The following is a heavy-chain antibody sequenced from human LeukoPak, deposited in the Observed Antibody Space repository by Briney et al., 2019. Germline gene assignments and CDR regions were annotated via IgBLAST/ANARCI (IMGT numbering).Heavy chain of an antibody. J-gene: IGHJ4*02. CDR3: ATIYGDYSDFDS. V-gene: IGHV4-34*01. CDR1: GASFRGSY. Sequence: SETLSLTCAVYGASFRGSYWSWIRQPPGKGLEWIGEITHDGRISQNPSLKSRVTISVDRSMNQFSLKLSSVTVADTAVYYCATIYGDYSDFDSWGQGTLVTVSS. CDR2: ITHDGRI. D-gene: IGHD4-17*01.